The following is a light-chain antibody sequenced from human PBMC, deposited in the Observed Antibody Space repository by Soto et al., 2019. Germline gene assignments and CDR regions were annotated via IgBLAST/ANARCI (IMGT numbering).Light chain of an antibody. J-gene: IGKJ1*01. CDR1: QSVSIH. Sequence: DIVTTKSPGTLSESLGERATLSCRASQSVSIHLAWYQQKPGQAPRLLIYDASKRATGIPARFSGSGFGTDFTLTICSLEPEDSAVYCCQQRSKWRTFGQGTQVEIK. CDR3: QQRSKWRT. V-gene: IGKV3-11*01. CDR2: DAS.